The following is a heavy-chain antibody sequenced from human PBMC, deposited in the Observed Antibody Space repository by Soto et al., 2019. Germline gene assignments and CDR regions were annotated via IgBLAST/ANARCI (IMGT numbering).Heavy chain of an antibody. CDR3: AREGARPTGGGVWSG. CDR1: GYTFTGYY. CDR2: INPNSGGT. V-gene: IGHV1-2*02. Sequence: WASVKVSCKASGYTFTGYYMHWVRQAPGQGLEWMGWINPNSGGTNYAQKFQGRVTMTRDTSISTAYMELSRLRSDDTAVYYCAREGARPTGGGVWSGWGQGTLVTVSS. D-gene: IGHD7-27*01. J-gene: IGHJ4*02.